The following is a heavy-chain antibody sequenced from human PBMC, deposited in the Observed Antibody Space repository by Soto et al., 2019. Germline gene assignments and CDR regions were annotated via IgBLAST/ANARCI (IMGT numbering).Heavy chain of an antibody. J-gene: IGHJ5*02. Sequence: EVQLLESGGGLVQPGGSLRLSCAASGFTFRSYAMSWVRQPPGKGLEWVSAIAGGSGGSTNYADSVKGRFTISRDNSKNTLFLQMNSLRAEDTAVYYCAKDGWELLRGFDPWGQGTLVTVSS. CDR3: AKDGWELLRGFDP. CDR1: GFTFRSYA. V-gene: IGHV3-23*01. CDR2: IAGGSGGST. D-gene: IGHD1-26*01.